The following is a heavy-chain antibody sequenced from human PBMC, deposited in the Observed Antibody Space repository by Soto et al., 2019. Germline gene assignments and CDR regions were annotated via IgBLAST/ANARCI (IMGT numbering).Heavy chain of an antibody. CDR1: GFSLSTSGVG. D-gene: IGHD2-2*01. J-gene: IGHJ5*02. CDR2: IYWDDDK. V-gene: IGHV2-5*02. Sequence: QITLKESGPTLVKPTQTLTLTCTFSGFSLSTSGVGVGWIRQPPGKALEWLALIYWDDDKRYSPSLKSRLTITKDTSKNQVVLTMTNMDPVDTATYYCAHSPVVVPAAMFPILVGWFDPWGQGTLVTVSS. CDR3: AHSPVVVPAAMFPILVGWFDP.